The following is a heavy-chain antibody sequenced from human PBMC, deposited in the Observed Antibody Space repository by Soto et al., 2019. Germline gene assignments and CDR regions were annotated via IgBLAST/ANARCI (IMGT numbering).Heavy chain of an antibody. CDR3: ARRSRIVEAPT. V-gene: IGHV4-39*02. CDR1: GAYFSDANYY. D-gene: IGHD1-26*01. J-gene: IGHJ4*02. Sequence: PSETLSLTCIVSGAYFSDANYYWVWIRQPPGEGLEWIGSFYYDGSTYYNASLKRRFTISVDTSKNHFYLTLTSVTAADTAVSYCARRSRIVEAPTWGQGTLVTVSS. CDR2: FYYDGST.